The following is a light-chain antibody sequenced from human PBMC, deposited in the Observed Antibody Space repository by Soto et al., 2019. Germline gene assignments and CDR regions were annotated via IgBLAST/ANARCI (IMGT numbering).Light chain of an antibody. CDR3: RPYESSLGGRV. Sequence: QLVLTQPPSVSGAPGQRVTISCTGSSSNIGAGYDVHWYQQLPGTAPKLLIYGNSNRPSGVPDRFFGSKSGTSASLAITGPEGEDGGNYYSRPYESSLGGRVFGPGPKVPAL. CDR2: GNS. V-gene: IGLV1-40*01. CDR1: SSNIGAGYD. J-gene: IGLJ1*01.